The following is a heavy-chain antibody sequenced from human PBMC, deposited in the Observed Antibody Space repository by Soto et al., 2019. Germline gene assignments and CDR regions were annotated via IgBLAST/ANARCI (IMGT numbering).Heavy chain of an antibody. CDR2: IIPIFGTA. Sequence: ASVKVSCKASGGTFSSYAISWVRQAPGQGLEWMGGIIPIFGTANYAQKFQGRVTITADESTSTAYMELSSLRSEDTAVYYCARTLEPRGSDYYYYYGMDVWGQGTTVTVSS. CDR3: ARTLEPRGSDYYYYYGMDV. D-gene: IGHD1-1*01. J-gene: IGHJ6*02. V-gene: IGHV1-69*13. CDR1: GGTFSSYA.